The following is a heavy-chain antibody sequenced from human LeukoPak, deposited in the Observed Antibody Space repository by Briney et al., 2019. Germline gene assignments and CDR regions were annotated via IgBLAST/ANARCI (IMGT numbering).Heavy chain of an antibody. CDR2: ISGSGGST. J-gene: IGHJ4*02. D-gene: IGHD3-22*01. CDR1: GFTFSSYA. V-gene: IGHV3-23*01. CDR3: AKVDTMIVIEDTYFDY. Sequence: QAGGSLRLSCAASGFTFSSYAMSWVRQAPGKGLEWVSAISGSGGSTYYADSVKGRFTISRDNSKNTLYLQMNSLRAEDTAVYYCAKVDTMIVIEDTYFDYWGQGTLVTASS.